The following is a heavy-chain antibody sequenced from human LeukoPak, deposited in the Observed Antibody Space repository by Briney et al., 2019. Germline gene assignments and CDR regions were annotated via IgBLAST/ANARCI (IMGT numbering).Heavy chain of an antibody. V-gene: IGHV3-48*02. Sequence: GGSLRLSCAASGVTFGTYSMNWVRQAPGKGLEWVSYISSSSNTKYYADSVKGRFTISRDNAKNSLYLQMSSLRDEDTAVYYCARTYYYDNSLYGMDVWGQGTTVTVSS. CDR1: GVTFGTYS. CDR2: ISSSSNTK. D-gene: IGHD3-22*01. J-gene: IGHJ6*02. CDR3: ARTYYYDNSLYGMDV.